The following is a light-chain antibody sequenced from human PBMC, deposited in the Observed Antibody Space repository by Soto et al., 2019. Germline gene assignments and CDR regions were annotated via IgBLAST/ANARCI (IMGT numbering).Light chain of an antibody. Sequence: DIQMSQSPSSLSASVGDRVTITCQASQDISNYLNWYQQKPGIAPKVLISDAANLEAEVPPRFSGRGSGTEFTLTISGLQPEDFATYYCQQYDNLPLTFGPGTQVEIK. V-gene: IGKV1-33*01. J-gene: IGKJ3*01. CDR2: DAA. CDR1: QDISNY. CDR3: QQYDNLPLT.